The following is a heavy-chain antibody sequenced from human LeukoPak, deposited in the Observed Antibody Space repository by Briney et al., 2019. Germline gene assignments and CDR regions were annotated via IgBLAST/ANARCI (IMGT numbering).Heavy chain of an antibody. J-gene: IGHJ4*02. Sequence: GESLKISCKGSGYSFTNYWIGWVRQIPGKGLEWMGIIYPGDFDIRYSPSFQGQVTISADKSISTAYLQWSSLKASDTAMYYCARYDRSGLDYWGQGTQVTVSS. CDR1: GYSFTNYW. CDR3: ARYDRSGLDY. CDR2: IYPGDFDI. D-gene: IGHD3-22*01. V-gene: IGHV5-51*01.